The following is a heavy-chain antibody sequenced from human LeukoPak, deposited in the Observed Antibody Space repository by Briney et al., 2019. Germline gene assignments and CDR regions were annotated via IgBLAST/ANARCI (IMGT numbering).Heavy chain of an antibody. J-gene: IGHJ5*01. CDR1: GYSISTGYY. D-gene: IGHD5-12*01. CDR2: FYHGGST. Sequence: PSETLSLTCTVSGYSISTGYYWDWIRQPPGKGLEWIGTFYHGGSTYYNPSLKSRVTISVDTSKNQFPLNLTSVTAADTAVYYCARGMAAAYDYNWFDSWGQGTLVTVTS. CDR3: ARGMAAAYDYNWFDS. V-gene: IGHV4-38-2*02.